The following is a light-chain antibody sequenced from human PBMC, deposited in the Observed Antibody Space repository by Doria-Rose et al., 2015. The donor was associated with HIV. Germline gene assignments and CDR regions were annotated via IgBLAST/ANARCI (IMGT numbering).Light chain of an antibody. Sequence: MTQTPSSLSASVGDRVTISCQASQDINNCLNWYQQKPGKAPKLLIYDASILETGVPSRFSGSGSVTDFNFTVSSLQPEDIATYYCQQYENLPLTFGGGTKIEI. V-gene: IGKV1-33*01. CDR3: QQYENLPLT. J-gene: IGKJ4*01. CDR2: DAS. CDR1: QDINNC.